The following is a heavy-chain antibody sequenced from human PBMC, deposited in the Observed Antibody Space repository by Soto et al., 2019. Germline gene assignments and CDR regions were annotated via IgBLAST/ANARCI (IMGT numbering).Heavy chain of an antibody. Sequence: DVQLVESGGGWYSLGALRLSCSASGFTFSPYSLNWVRQAPGKGLEWLSYINFSCDVIYYADSVKGRFTISRDNAENSLFLQMSSLRDEDTGVYYCVRVAGGSFVWGQGTLVTVSS. J-gene: IGHJ4*02. V-gene: IGHV3-48*02. D-gene: IGHD2-15*01. CDR3: VRVAGGSFV. CDR2: INFSCDVI. CDR1: GFTFSPYS.